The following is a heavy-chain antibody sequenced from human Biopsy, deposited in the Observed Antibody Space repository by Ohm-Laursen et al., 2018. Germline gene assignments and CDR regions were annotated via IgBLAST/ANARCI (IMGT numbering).Heavy chain of an antibody. CDR3: ARVGSGWAPFDK. CDR1: GYSISSDYR. Sequence: QTPSLTCAVSGYSISSDYRWGWIRQAPGKTLEWLGNIFKDGNTHYNPSLRSRLIISIDTSKNQFSLMMTSVSGADTAVYFCARVGSGWAPFDKWGPGTLVTVSS. J-gene: IGHJ4*02. D-gene: IGHD6-19*01. CDR2: IFKDGNT. V-gene: IGHV4-38-2*01.